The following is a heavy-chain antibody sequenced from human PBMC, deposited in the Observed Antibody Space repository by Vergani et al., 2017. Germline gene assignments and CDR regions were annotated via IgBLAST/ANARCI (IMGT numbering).Heavy chain of an antibody. CDR2: IWYDGSNK. CDR3: AKSLGGGDAFDI. D-gene: IGHD3-16*01. Sequence: QVQLVESGGGVVQPGRSLRLSCAASGFTFSSYGMHWVRQAPGKGLEWVAVIWYDGSNKYYADSVKGRFTISRDNSKNTLYLQMNSLRAEDTAVYYCAKSLGGGDAFDIWGQGTMVTVSS. J-gene: IGHJ3*02. V-gene: IGHV3-33*06. CDR1: GFTFSSYG.